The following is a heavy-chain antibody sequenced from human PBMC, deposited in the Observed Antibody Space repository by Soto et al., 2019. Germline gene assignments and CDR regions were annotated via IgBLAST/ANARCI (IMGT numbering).Heavy chain of an antibody. V-gene: IGHV2-5*02. CDR1: GLSLSTTGVG. CDR2: IYWDDDK. Sequence: QITLKESGPTLVKPTQTLTLTCTFSGLSLSTTGVGVGWIRQPPGKALEWLALIYWDDDKRYSPSLKSRLTITKDTSKNQVVLTMTNMEPVDTATYYCVQSRCGGDCLQSYSSHSYYGLDVWGQGTTVTVSS. J-gene: IGHJ6*02. D-gene: IGHD2-21*02. CDR3: VQSRCGGDCLQSYSSHSYYGLDV.